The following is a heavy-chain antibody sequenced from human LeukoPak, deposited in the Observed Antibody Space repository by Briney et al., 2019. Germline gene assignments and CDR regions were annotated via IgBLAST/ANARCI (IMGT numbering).Heavy chain of an antibody. V-gene: IGHV3-20*01. CDR3: ARDFGITMVRGVMDYYYGMDV. J-gene: IGHJ6*02. CDR1: GFTFDDYG. Sequence: GGSLRLSCAASGFTFDDYGMSWVRQAPGKGLKWVSGINWNGGSTGYADSVKGRFTISRDNAKNSLYLQMNSLRAEDTALYHCARDFGITMVRGVMDYYYGMDVWGQGTTVTVSS. D-gene: IGHD3-10*01. CDR2: INWNGGST.